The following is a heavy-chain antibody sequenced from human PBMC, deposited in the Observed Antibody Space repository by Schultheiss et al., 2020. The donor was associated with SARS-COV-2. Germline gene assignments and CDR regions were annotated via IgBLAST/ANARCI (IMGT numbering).Heavy chain of an antibody. J-gene: IGHJ4*02. Sequence: GESLKISCAASEFTFSSYSMDWVRQAPGKGLEWISYIGSRSDTIYYADSVKGRFIISRDNAKNTLYLQMNSLRAEDTAVYYCAREDGPKFDYWGQGTLVTVSS. CDR2: IGSRSDTI. CDR3: AREDGPKFDY. V-gene: IGHV3-48*04. CDR1: EFTFSSYS.